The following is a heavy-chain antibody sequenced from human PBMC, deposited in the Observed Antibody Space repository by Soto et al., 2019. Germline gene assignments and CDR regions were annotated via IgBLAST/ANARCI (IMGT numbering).Heavy chain of an antibody. J-gene: IGHJ3*02. V-gene: IGHV4-34*01. D-gene: IGHD4-17*01. CDR1: GGSFSGYY. CDR3: ARSLGTTVTTRFAFDI. CDR2: INHSGST. Sequence: SETLSLTCAVYGGSFSGYYWSWIRQPPGKGLEWIGEINHSGSTNYNPSLKSRVTISVDTSKNQFSLKLSSVTAADTAVYYCARSLGTTVTTRFAFDIWGQGTMVTVSS.